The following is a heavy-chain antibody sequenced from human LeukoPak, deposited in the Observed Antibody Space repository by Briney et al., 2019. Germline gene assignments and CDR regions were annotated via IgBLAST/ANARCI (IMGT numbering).Heavy chain of an antibody. D-gene: IGHD3-22*01. J-gene: IGHJ4*02. CDR3: ASGYYYDSSGYYPGY. Sequence: GASVKVSCKASGGTFSSYAISWVRQAPGQGLEWMGGIIPIFGTANYAQKIQGRVTITADESTSTAYMELSSLRSEDTAVYYCASGYYYDSSGYYPGYWGQGTLVTVSS. V-gene: IGHV1-69*13. CDR1: GGTFSSYA. CDR2: IIPIFGTA.